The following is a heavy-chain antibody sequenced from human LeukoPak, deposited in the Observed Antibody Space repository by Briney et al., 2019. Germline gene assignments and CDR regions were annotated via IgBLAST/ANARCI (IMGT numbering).Heavy chain of an antibody. CDR3: ARDEPQAVGATFLFDY. D-gene: IGHD1-26*01. Sequence: GGSLRLSCAASGFTFSSYGMHWVRQAPGKGLEWVAVTWYDGSNKYYADSVKGRFTISRDNSKNTLYLQMNSLRAEDTAVYYCARDEPQAVGATFLFDYWGQGTLVTVSS. V-gene: IGHV3-33*01. CDR1: GFTFSSYG. CDR2: TWYDGSNK. J-gene: IGHJ4*02.